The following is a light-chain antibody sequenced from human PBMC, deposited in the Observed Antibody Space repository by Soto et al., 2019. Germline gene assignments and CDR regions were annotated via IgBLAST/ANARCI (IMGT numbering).Light chain of an antibody. CDR1: SSDVGAYNY. V-gene: IGLV2-11*01. Sequence: QSVLTQPRSVSGSPGQSVTISCTGTSSDVGAYNYVSWYQQHSGKAPKFMIYDVSKRPSGVPDRFSGSKSGNTASLTISPLQDDHEADHYCCSYEGTYSYVFGTRTKVTVL. J-gene: IGLJ1*01. CDR3: CSYEGTYSYV. CDR2: DVS.